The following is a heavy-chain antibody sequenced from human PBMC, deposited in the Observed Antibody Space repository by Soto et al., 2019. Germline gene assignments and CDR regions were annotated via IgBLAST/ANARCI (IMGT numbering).Heavy chain of an antibody. CDR3: ARGRIASTYYFDY. Sequence: EVQLVESGGGLVQPGGSLRLSCAASGFTFSDHYMDWVRQAPGKGLEWVGRSRNKPNSYTTEYGASVKGRFTISRDDSKNSLDLQMNSLKTEDTAVYYCARGRIASTYYFDYWGQGTLVTVSS. D-gene: IGHD2-15*01. J-gene: IGHJ4*02. CDR2: SRNKPNSYTT. CDR1: GFTFSDHY. V-gene: IGHV3-72*01.